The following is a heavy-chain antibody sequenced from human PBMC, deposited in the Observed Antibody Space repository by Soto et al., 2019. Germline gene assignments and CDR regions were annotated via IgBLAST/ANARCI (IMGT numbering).Heavy chain of an antibody. CDR3: ARDAAAGTPPQNDY. CDR2: ISSSSSYM. D-gene: IGHD6-13*01. J-gene: IGHJ4*02. V-gene: IGHV3-21*01. Sequence: GGSLRLSCAASGFTFSSYSMNWVRQAPGKGLEWVSSISSSSSYMYYADSVKGRFTISRDNAKNSLYLQMNSLRAEDTAVYYCARDAAAGTPPQNDYWGQGTLVTVSS. CDR1: GFTFSSYS.